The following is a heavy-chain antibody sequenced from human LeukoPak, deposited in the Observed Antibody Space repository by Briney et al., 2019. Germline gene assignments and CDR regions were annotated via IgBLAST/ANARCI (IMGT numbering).Heavy chain of an antibody. V-gene: IGHV3-21*01. CDR1: GFTFSSYS. Sequence: PGGSLRLSCAASGFTFSSYSKNWVRQAPGKGLEWVSSISSSSSYIYYADSVKGRFTISRDNAKNPLYLQMNSPRAEDTAVYYCANSAYDSSGYMGYWGQGTLVTVSS. J-gene: IGHJ4*02. CDR3: ANSAYDSSGYMGY. D-gene: IGHD3-22*01. CDR2: ISSSSSYI.